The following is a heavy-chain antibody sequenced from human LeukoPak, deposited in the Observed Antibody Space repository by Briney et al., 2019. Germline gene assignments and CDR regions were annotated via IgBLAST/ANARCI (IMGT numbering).Heavy chain of an antibody. D-gene: IGHD2-15*01. CDR3: ARGGAYCSGGSCYSGRWFDP. V-gene: IGHV4-34*01. Sequence: SETLSLTCAVYGGSFSGYYWSWIRQPPGKGLEWIGEINHRGSTNYNPSLKRRVTISVDTSTNQFSLKLSSVTAADTAVYYCARGGAYCSGGSCYSGRWFDPWGQGTLVTVSS. CDR2: INHRGST. CDR1: GGSFSGYY. J-gene: IGHJ5*02.